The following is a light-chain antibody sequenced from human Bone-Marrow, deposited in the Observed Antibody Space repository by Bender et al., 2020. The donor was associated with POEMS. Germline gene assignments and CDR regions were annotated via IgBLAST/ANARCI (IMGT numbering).Light chain of an antibody. CDR3: QSYDNSLGGWV. CDR1: SSDVGAYDY. J-gene: IGLJ3*02. V-gene: IGLV2-8*01. CDR2: EVT. Sequence: QSALSQPPSASGSPGQSVTISCTGTSSDVGAYDYVSWYQQYPGKAPRLVTYEVTKRPSGVPDRFSGSKSGTSASLAITGLQAEDEGDYYCQSYDNSLGGWVFGGGTKLTVL.